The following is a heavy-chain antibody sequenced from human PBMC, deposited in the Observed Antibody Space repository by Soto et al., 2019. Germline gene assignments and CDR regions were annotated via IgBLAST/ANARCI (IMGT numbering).Heavy chain of an antibody. J-gene: IGHJ4*02. D-gene: IGHD6-19*01. CDR2: IYYTGST. CDR3: ARHNAVAASSFDY. V-gene: IGHV4-59*08. Sequence: PSETLSLTCTVSGGSISSYYWSWIRQPPGKGLEWIGYIYYTGSTNYNPSLKSRVTISVDTSKNHFSLKLSSVTAADTAVYYCARHNAVAASSFDYWGQGTLVTVSS. CDR1: GGSISSYY.